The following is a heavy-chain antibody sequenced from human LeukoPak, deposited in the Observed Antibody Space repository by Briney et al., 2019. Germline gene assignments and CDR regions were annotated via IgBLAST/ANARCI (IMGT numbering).Heavy chain of an antibody. CDR2: ISSTGGTI. V-gene: IGHV3-48*04. J-gene: IGHJ4*02. Sequence: PGGSLRLSCVGSGFTFSNYLMNWVRQAPGKGLEWVSFISSTGGTIYYADAVKGRFTVSRDNTKNTLYLQMNSLRAEDTAVYYCAKDFTGYSDIWGQGTPVTVSS. D-gene: IGHD5-12*01. CDR3: AKDFTGYSDI. CDR1: GFTFSNYL.